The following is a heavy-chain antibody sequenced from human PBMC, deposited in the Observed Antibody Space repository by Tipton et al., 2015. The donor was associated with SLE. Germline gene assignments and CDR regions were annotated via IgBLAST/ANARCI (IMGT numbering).Heavy chain of an antibody. Sequence: QSGPEVKKPGASVKVSCKASGYTFTSYGISWVRQAPGQGLEWMGRISAYNGNTNYAQKLQGRVTMTTDTSTSTAYMELRSLRSDDTAVYYCARVFRGIAVAGSGFDIWGQGTMVTVSS. D-gene: IGHD6-19*01. J-gene: IGHJ3*02. CDR3: ARVFRGIAVAGSGFDI. CDR2: ISAYNGNT. V-gene: IGHV1-18*01. CDR1: GYTFTSYG.